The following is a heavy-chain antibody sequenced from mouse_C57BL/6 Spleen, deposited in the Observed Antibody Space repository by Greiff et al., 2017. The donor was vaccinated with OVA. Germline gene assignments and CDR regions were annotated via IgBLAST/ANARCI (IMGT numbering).Heavy chain of an antibody. CDR3: ASSIYYDYDGFAY. CDR2: IDPSDSET. Sequence: VQLQQPGAELVRPGSSVKLSCKASGYTFTSYWMHWVKQRPIQGLEWIGNIDPSDSETHYNQTFKDKATLTVDKSSSTAYMQLSSLTSEDSAVYYCASSIYYDYDGFAYWGQGTLVTVSA. J-gene: IGHJ3*01. D-gene: IGHD2-4*01. V-gene: IGHV1-52*01. CDR1: GYTFTSYW.